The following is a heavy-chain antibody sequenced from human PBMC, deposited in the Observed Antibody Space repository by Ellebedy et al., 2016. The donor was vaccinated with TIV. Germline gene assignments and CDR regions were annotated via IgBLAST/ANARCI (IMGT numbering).Heavy chain of an antibody. Sequence: GESLKISCAASGFTFSSYAMTWVRQAPGKGLEWVSGISGSDDTYYADSVKGRFTISRDNSKNTLYLQMNSLRAEETAVYHCARDRGISGTGAFDYWGQGTLVTVSS. D-gene: IGHD1-20*01. V-gene: IGHV3-23*01. J-gene: IGHJ4*02. CDR1: GFTFSSYA. CDR3: ARDRGISGTGAFDY. CDR2: ISGSDDT.